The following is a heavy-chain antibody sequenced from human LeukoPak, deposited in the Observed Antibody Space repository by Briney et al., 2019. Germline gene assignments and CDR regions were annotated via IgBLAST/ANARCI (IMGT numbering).Heavy chain of an antibody. CDR2: INPSGGST. CDR3: AREGSGYSCDY. D-gene: IGHD5-18*01. CDR1: GYTFTGYY. J-gene: IGHJ4*02. V-gene: IGHV1-46*01. Sequence: GASVKVSCKASGYTFTGYYMHWVRQAPGQGIEWMGIINPSGGSTSYAQKFQGRVTMTRDMSTSTVYMELSSLRSEDTAVYYCAREGSGYSCDYWGQGTLVTVSS.